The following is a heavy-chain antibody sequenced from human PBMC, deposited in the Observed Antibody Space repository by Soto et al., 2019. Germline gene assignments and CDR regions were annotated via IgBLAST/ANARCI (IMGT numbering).Heavy chain of an antibody. CDR2: ISGSTGNI. V-gene: IGHV3-11*01. J-gene: IGHJ3*02. CDR1: GFTLSDYY. CDR3: ARESDSDAFDI. Sequence: QVQLLESGGGLVKPGGSLRLSCAASGFTLSDYYMTWIRQAPGKGLEWVSYISGSTGNIYYADSVKGRFTISRDNAKDSMYLQMNILRAEDTAVYYCARESDSDAFDIWGQGTMVAVSS.